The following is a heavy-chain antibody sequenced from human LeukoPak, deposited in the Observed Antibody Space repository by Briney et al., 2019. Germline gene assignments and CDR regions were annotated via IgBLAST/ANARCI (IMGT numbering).Heavy chain of an antibody. CDR3: TRGRLPSTYYYDSSGYYSDY. V-gene: IGHV4-34*01. J-gene: IGHJ4*02. Sequence: SETLSLTCAVYGGSFSGYYWSWIRQPPGKGLEWIGEINHRGSTNYNPSLKSRVTISVDTSKNQFSLKLSSVTAADTAVYYCTRGRLPSTYYYDSSGYYSDYWGQGTLVTVSS. D-gene: IGHD3-22*01. CDR2: INHRGST. CDR1: GGSFSGYY.